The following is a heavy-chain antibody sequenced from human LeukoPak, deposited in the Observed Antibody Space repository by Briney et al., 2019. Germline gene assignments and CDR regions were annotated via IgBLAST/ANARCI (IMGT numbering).Heavy chain of an antibody. CDR2: IIPIIGTA. J-gene: IGHJ5*02. D-gene: IGHD3-3*01. V-gene: IGHV1-69*13. CDR3: ARDFRKNYDFWSGYSNWFDP. Sequence: SVKVSCKASGGTFISYAISWVRQAPGQGLEWMGGIIPIIGTANYAQKFQGRVTITADESTSTAYMELSSLRSEDTAVYYCARDFRKNYDFWSGYSNWFDPWGQGTLVTVSS. CDR1: GGTFISYA.